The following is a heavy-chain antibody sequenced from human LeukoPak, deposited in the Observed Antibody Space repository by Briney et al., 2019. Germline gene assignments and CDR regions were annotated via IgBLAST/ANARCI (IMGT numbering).Heavy chain of an antibody. CDR1: GGFFSGYY. V-gene: IGHV4-34*01. D-gene: IGHD3-9*01. J-gene: IGHJ4*02. CDR2: INHSGST. Sequence: SETLSLTCAVYGGFFSGYYWSWIRQPPGKGLEWIGEINHSGSTNYNPSLKSRVTISVDTSKNQFSLKLSSVTAADTAVYYCARVLRYFALDYWGQGTLVTVSS. CDR3: ARVLRYFALDY.